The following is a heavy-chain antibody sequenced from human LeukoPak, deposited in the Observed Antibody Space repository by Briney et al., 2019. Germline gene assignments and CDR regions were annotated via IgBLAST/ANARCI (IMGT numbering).Heavy chain of an antibody. J-gene: IGHJ5*02. CDR2: IYYTGST. CDR1: GGSISSDDYY. CDR3: ARGTGGAAAADFEP. D-gene: IGHD6-13*01. V-gene: IGHV4-31*03. Sequence: SETLTLTCTVSGGSISSDDYYWSWIRQHPGKGLEWVGAIYYTGSTYYNASVKSRATISEDTTKNHLYLKSTSVTDAATAGYSCARGTGGAAAADFEPWGQGTLVTVSS.